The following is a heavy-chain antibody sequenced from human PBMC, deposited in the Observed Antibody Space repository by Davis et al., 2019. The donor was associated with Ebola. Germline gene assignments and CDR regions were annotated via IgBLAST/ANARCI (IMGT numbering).Heavy chain of an antibody. J-gene: IGHJ4*02. Sequence: SVKVSCKASGGTFSSYAISWVRQAPGQGLEWMGRIIPILGIANYAQKFQGRVTMTTDTSTSTAYMELRSLRSDDTAVHYCARDYDFWSGYHYYFDYWGQGTLVTVSS. CDR2: IIPILGIA. CDR3: ARDYDFWSGYHYYFDY. D-gene: IGHD3-3*01. V-gene: IGHV1-69*04. CDR1: GGTFSSYA.